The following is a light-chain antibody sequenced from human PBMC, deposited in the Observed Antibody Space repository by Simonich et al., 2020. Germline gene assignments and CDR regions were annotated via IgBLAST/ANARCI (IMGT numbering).Light chain of an antibody. V-gene: IGLV2-14*03. J-gene: IGLJ3*02. CDR1: SSDVGGYNY. CDR2: DVS. CDR3: SSYTSSSTWV. Sequence: QSALTQPASVSGSPGQSITISCTGNSSDVGGYNYVSWYQQHPSKAPKLMIYDVSNRPSGVSNRFSGSKSGNTASLTISGLQAEDEADYYCSSYTSSSTWVFGGGTKLTVL.